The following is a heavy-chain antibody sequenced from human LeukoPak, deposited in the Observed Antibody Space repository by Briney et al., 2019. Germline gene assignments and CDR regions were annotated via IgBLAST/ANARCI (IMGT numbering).Heavy chain of an antibody. CDR3: ATGIGGRWELPEPLDY. V-gene: IGHV1-24*01. J-gene: IGHJ4*02. D-gene: IGHD1-26*01. Sequence: ASVKVSCKVSGYTLTELSMHWVRQAPGKGLEWMGGFDPEDDETIYAQKFQGRVTMTEDTSTDTAYMELSSLRSEDTAVYYCATGIGGRWELPEPLDYWGQGTLVTVSS. CDR2: FDPEDDET. CDR1: GYTLTELS.